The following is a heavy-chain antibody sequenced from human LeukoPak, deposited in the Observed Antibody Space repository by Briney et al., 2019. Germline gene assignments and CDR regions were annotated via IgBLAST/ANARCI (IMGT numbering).Heavy chain of an antibody. V-gene: IGHV3-11*04. J-gene: IGHJ4*02. Sequence: GALRLSCAASGFTFSDYYMSWIRQAPGKGLEWVSYISSSGSTIYYADSVKGRFTISRDNAKNSLYLQMNSLRAEDTAVYYCARGTPTTRDFDSWGQGTLVTVSS. CDR1: GFTFSDYY. D-gene: IGHD4-11*01. CDR3: ARGTPTTRDFDS. CDR2: ISSSGSTI.